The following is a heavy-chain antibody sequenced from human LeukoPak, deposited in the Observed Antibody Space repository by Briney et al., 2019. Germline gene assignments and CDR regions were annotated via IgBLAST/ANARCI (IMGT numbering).Heavy chain of an antibody. CDR2: IYYSGST. CDR1: GGSISSSNHY. J-gene: IGHJ4*02. Sequence: PSETLSLTCTVSGGSISSSNHYWGWLRQPPGKGLEWIGSIYYSGSTYYNPSLNSRVTISVDTSENQFSLNLNSVTAADTAVYYCAKTAAAWYWGQGTLVTVSS. V-gene: IGHV4-39*01. D-gene: IGHD2-2*01. CDR3: AKTAAAWY.